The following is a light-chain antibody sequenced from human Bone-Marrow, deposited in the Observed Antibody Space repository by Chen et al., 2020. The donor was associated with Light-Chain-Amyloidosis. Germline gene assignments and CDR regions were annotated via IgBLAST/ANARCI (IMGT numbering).Light chain of an antibody. V-gene: IGLV2-8*01. CDR1: NRYVGRYDY. Sequence: QSALTQPPSASGSPGQSVTISCTGTNRYVGRYDYVSWHQQHPGKAPKVLIYEVIKRSSGVPDRFSGSKSGNTASLTVSGLQAEDEAGYYCCSYAGDYWVFGGGTKLTVL. J-gene: IGLJ3*02. CDR3: CSYAGDYWV. CDR2: EVI.